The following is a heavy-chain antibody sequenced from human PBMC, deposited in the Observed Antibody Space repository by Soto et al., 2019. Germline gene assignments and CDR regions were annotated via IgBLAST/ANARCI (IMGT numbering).Heavy chain of an antibody. CDR3: ASHYGANGWFDP. CDR1: GFTFSACN. V-gene: IGHV3-21*06. CDR2: ITSSSSSI. D-gene: IGHD4-17*01. Sequence: EVQLVESGGGLVKPGGSLRLSCAASGFTFSACNMNWVRQPPGKGLEWVSSITSSSSSIYYADSLKGRFTISRDNAKNSLYLQMNSLRAEDTAVYYCASHYGANGWFDPWGQGTLVTVSS. J-gene: IGHJ5*02.